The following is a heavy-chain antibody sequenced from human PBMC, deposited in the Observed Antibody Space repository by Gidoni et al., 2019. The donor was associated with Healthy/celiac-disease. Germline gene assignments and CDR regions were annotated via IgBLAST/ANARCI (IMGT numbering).Heavy chain of an antibody. V-gene: IGHV3-30*18. D-gene: IGHD4-17*01. Sequence: QVQLVESGGGVVQPGRSLRLSCAASGFPFSSYGMHWVRQAPGKGLEWVAVISYDGSNKYYADSVKGRFTISRDNSKNTLYLQMNSLRAEDTAVYYCAKDRKGYGDYVLTSFDYWGQGTLVTVSS. J-gene: IGHJ4*02. CDR1: GFPFSSYG. CDR2: ISYDGSNK. CDR3: AKDRKGYGDYVLTSFDY.